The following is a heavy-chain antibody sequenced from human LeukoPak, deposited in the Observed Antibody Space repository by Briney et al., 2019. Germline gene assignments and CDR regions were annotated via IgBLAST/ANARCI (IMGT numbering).Heavy chain of an antibody. Sequence: GGSLRLSCAASGFTFSSYWMSWVRQAPGKGLEWVANIKQDGSEKYYVDSVKGRFTISRDNAKNSLYLQMNSLRAEDTAVYYCARYMDIVVVVAATPPRDAFDIWGQGTMVTVSS. V-gene: IGHV3-7*01. CDR2: IKQDGSEK. CDR1: GFTFSSYW. D-gene: IGHD2-15*01. J-gene: IGHJ3*02. CDR3: ARYMDIVVVVAATPPRDAFDI.